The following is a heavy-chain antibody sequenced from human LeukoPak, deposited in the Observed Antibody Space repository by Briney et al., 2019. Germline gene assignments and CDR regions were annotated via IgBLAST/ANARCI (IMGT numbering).Heavy chain of an antibody. Sequence: PSETLSLTCTVSGSSINVYYWSWIRQPPGKGLEWIGEINHSGSTNYNPSLKSRVTISVDTSKNQFSLKLSSVTAADTAVYYCARQKKYYYGSGSSGNWFDPWGQGTLVTVSS. J-gene: IGHJ5*02. CDR2: INHSGST. CDR3: ARQKKYYYGSGSSGNWFDP. D-gene: IGHD3-10*01. V-gene: IGHV4-34*01. CDR1: GSSINVYY.